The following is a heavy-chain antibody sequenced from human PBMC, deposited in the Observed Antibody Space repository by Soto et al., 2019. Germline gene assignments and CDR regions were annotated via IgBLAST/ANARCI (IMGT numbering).Heavy chain of an antibody. Sequence: PSGSLSLTCAASGDTFRGADFYWSWNRQPLGKGPESIGYSYYNGYTKYKPALKSRVTMSVDTSKNQFSLRLSSVTAADTAVYFCARGPGYIDGWRTFDFWGRGILVTVSS. CDR1: GDTFRGADFY. CDR3: ARGPGYIDGWRTFDF. J-gene: IGHJ4*02. V-gene: IGHV4-61*08. D-gene: IGHD6-19*01. CDR2: SYYNGYT.